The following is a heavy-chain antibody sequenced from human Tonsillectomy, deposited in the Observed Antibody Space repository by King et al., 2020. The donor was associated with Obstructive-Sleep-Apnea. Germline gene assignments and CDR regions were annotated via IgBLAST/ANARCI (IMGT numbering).Heavy chain of an antibody. Sequence: VQLVQSGGGLVQPGRSLRLSCVASGFTFDDYAMHWVRQGPGKGLEWVSGISWNCGSLAYADSVEVRFTISRDNAKNSLYLQMNSLRPEDTALYYCGKGNMLGDGSGTYTDSWGQGTLVTVSS. CDR3: GKGNMLGDGSGTYTDS. CDR1: GFTFDDYA. D-gene: IGHD3-10*01. J-gene: IGHJ4*02. V-gene: IGHV3-9*01. CDR2: ISWNCGSL.